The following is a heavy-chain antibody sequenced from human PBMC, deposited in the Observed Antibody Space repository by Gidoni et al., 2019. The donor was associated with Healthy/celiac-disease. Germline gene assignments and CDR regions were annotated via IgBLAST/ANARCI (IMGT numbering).Heavy chain of an antibody. CDR2: ISGSGGST. V-gene: IGHV3-23*01. CDR3: AKEEYYYDSSGYYLIDY. J-gene: IGHJ4*02. Sequence: EVQLLESGGGLVQPGGSLRLSCAASVFTFSSYAMSWVRQAPGKGLEWVSAISGSGGSTYYADSVKGRFTISRDNSKNTLYLQMNSLRAEDTAVYYCAKEEYYYDSSGYYLIDYWGQGTLVTVSS. D-gene: IGHD3-22*01. CDR1: VFTFSSYA.